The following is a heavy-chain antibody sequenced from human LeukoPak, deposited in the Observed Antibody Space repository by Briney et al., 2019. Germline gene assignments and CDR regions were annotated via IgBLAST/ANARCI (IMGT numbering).Heavy chain of an antibody. J-gene: IGHJ4*02. Sequence: ASVKVSCKASGYTFTSYYMHWVRQAPGQGLEWMGIINPSGGSTSYAQKFQGRVTMTRDMSTSTVYMELSNLRSEDTAVYYCARERDIVVVPAAPTPLLYWGQGTLATVSS. CDR1: GYTFTSYY. CDR2: INPSGGST. D-gene: IGHD2-2*01. V-gene: IGHV1-46*01. CDR3: ARERDIVVVPAAPTPLLY.